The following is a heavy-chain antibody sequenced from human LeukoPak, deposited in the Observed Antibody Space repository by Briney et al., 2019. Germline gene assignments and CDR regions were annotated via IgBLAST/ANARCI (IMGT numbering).Heavy chain of an antibody. CDR1: GGTFSSYT. V-gene: IGHV1-69*04. CDR2: IIPILGIA. J-gene: IGHJ4*02. CDR3: ARERGYSYGSDDY. Sequence: SVKVSCKASGGTFSSYTISWVRQAPGQGLEWMGRIIPILGIANYAQKFQGRVTVTADKSASTAYMELSSLRSEDTAVYYCARERGYSYGSDDYWGQGTLVTVSS. D-gene: IGHD5-18*01.